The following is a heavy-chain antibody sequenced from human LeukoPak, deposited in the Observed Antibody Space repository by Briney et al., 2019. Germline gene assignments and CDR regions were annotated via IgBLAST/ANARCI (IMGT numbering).Heavy chain of an antibody. CDR3: ARGGAAADYSDY. CDR2: IIPIFGTA. J-gene: IGHJ4*02. CDR1: GGTFSSYA. Sequence: SVKVSCKASGGTFSSYAISWVRQAPGQGLERMGGIIPIFGTANYAQKFQGRVTITADESTGTAYMELSSLRSEDTAVYYCARGGAAADYSDYWGQGTLVTVSS. D-gene: IGHD6-13*01. V-gene: IGHV1-69*01.